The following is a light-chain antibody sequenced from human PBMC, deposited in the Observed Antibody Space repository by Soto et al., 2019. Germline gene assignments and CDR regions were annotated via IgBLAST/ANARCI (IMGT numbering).Light chain of an antibody. CDR1: SSNIGNNY. V-gene: IGLV1-51*01. J-gene: IGLJ2*01. CDR2: DNN. Sequence: QSVLTQPPSVSAAPGQTVTISCSGSSSNIGNNYVSWYQQLPGTAPKLIIYDNNKRPSGIPDRFSGSKSGTSATLGITGLQTGDEADYYCGTWDSSLSAGVFGGGTKLTVL. CDR3: GTWDSSLSAGV.